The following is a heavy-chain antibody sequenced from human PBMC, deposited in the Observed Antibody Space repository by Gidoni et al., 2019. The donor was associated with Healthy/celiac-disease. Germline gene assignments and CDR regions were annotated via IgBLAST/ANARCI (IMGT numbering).Heavy chain of an antibody. D-gene: IGHD6-19*01. CDR3: ARGRRGAGTFVG. Sequence: QVQLQQWGAGLLKPSETLSLTCAVYGGSFSGYYWSWIRQPPGKGLEWIGEINHSGSTNYNPSLKSLVTISVDTSKNQFSLKLSSVTAADTAVYYCARGRRGAGTFVGWGQGTLVTVSS. CDR1: GGSFSGYY. J-gene: IGHJ4*02. CDR2: INHSGST. V-gene: IGHV4-34*01.